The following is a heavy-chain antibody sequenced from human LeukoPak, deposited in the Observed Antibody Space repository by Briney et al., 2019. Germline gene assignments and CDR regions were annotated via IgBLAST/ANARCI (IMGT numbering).Heavy chain of an antibody. D-gene: IGHD3-10*01. CDR3: AKNMVGGISSIDY. CDR1: GFTFSNYG. CDR2: ISYDGSMK. V-gene: IGHV3-30*18. Sequence: GGSLRLSCAASGFTFSNYGMHWVRQAPGKGLEWVAVISYDGSMKYYADSVKGRFTISRDNSKNTLYLQMNSLRAEDTAVYFCAKNMVGGISSIDYWGQGTLVTVSS. J-gene: IGHJ4*02.